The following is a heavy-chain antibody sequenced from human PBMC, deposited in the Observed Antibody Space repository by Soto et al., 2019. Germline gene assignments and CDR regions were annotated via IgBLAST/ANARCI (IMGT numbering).Heavy chain of an antibody. J-gene: IGHJ4*02. D-gene: IGHD1-26*01. CDR3: AGGAPWGRVGRTYLPF. CDR1: GDSITGGGYY. Sequence: PSETLSLTCTASGDSITGGGYYWNWVRQLPGKGLERIGCVYYTGTTYYNPSLKCRITISIDSSKNQFSLTLSSVTATDTAVYEGAGGAPWGRVGRTYLPFGGGGTVVTDS. V-gene: IGHV4-31*03. CDR2: VYYTGTT.